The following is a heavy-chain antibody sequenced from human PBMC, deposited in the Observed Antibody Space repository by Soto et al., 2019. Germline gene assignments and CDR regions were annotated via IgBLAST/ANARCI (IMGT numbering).Heavy chain of an antibody. CDR3: VSQRTTVPTQAYFDY. J-gene: IGHJ4*02. V-gene: IGHV4-39*01. Sequence: ETLSLTCTVSGGSVTNSSYYWGWIRQSPGKGLEWIGGVYYRGRSYSKSSVKSRVTISVDTSKNRFSLSLNSVTASDTAVYFCVSQRTTVPTQAYFDYWGPGALVTVSS. D-gene: IGHD4-17*01. CDR1: GGSVTNSSYY. CDR2: VYYRGRS.